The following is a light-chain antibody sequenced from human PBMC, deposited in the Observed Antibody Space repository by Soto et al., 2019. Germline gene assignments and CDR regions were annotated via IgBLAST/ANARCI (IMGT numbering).Light chain of an antibody. CDR3: QQYGSSRT. J-gene: IGKJ1*01. CDR1: QSVLYSSNNKNY. V-gene: IGKV4-1*01. CDR2: WAS. Sequence: DIVMTQSPDSLAVSLGERATINCKSSQSVLYSSNNKNYLAWYQQKPGQPPKLLIYWASTRESGVPDRFSGSGSGTDFTLTISRLEPEDSAVYYCQQYGSSRTFGQGTKVEI.